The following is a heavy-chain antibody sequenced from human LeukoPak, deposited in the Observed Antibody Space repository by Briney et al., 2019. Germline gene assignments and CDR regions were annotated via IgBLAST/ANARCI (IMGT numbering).Heavy chain of an antibody. V-gene: IGHV4-59*01. Sequence: PSETLSLTCTVSGGSISSYYWSWIRQPPGKGLEWIGYICYSGSTNYNPSLKSRVTISVDTSKNQFSLKLSSVTAADTAVYYCARAQGNYDYVWGSYLFAFDIWGQGTMVTVSS. CDR3: ARAQGNYDYVWGSYLFAFDI. CDR2: ICYSGST. CDR1: GGSISSYY. D-gene: IGHD3-16*01. J-gene: IGHJ3*02.